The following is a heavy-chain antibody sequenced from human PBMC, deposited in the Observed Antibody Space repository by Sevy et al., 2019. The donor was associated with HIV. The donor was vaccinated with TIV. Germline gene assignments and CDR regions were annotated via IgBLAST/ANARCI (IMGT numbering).Heavy chain of an antibody. CDR1: GFTFSSYW. Sequence: GGSLRLSCAASGFTFSSYWMSWVRQAPGKGLEWVANITRGGSEKYYVDSVKGRFTISRDNAKNSLYLQMNSLRAEDTAVYYGARDCSSTSCLWGLDVWGQGTTVTVSS. J-gene: IGHJ6*02. CDR3: ARDCSSTSCLWGLDV. V-gene: IGHV3-7*03. D-gene: IGHD2-2*01. CDR2: ITRGGSEK.